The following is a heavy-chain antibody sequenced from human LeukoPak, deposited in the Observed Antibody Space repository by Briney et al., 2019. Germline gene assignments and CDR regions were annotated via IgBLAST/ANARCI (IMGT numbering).Heavy chain of an antibody. V-gene: IGHV4-59*01. D-gene: IGHD2-15*01. CDR1: GGSITSFY. CDR3: ARRGRAQGPLSL. J-gene: IGHJ3*01. Sequence: PSETLSLTSTVPGGSITSFYWSCIRQPPGKGLEWIGYIYYSGSTNYNPSLKSRVTISVDTSKNQFSLNLSSVTAADTAVYYCARRGRAQGPLSLWGQGTMVTVSS. CDR2: IYYSGST.